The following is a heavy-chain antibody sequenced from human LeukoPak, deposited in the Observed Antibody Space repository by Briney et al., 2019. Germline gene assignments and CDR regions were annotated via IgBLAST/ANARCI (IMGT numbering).Heavy chain of an antibody. CDR2: ISYDGSNK. D-gene: IGHD3-22*01. CDR3: AKDGTWYDSSGYYPPTYYSDY. J-gene: IGHJ4*02. V-gene: IGHV3-30*18. CDR1: GFTFSSYG. Sequence: GRSLRLSCAASGFTFSSYGMHWVRQAPGKGLEWVAVISYDGSNKYYADSVKGRFTISRDNSKNTLCLQMNSLRAEDTAVYYCAKDGTWYDSSGYYPPTYYSDYWGQGTLVTVSS.